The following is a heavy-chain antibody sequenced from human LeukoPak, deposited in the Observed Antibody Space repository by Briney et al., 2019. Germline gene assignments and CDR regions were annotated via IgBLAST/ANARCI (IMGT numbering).Heavy chain of an antibody. D-gene: IGHD6-19*01. CDR1: AYTFTIYY. CDR2: INPSGGST. V-gene: IGHV1-46*01. Sequence: ASLTVSSTASAYTFTIYYVHWVRRAPGQGRGWMGIINPSGGSTNYAQKFQGRVTMTRDTSTTTVYMELSSLRSEDTAVYYCARGSYSNDWLEYFQLWGQGTLVTVSS. J-gene: IGHJ1*01. CDR3: ARGSYSNDWLEYFQL.